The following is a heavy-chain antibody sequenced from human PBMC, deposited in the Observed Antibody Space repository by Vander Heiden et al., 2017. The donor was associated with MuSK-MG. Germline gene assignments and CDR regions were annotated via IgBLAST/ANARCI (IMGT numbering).Heavy chain of an antibody. D-gene: IGHD3-22*01. CDR2: ADPGDADT. V-gene: IGHV5-51*01. J-gene: IGHJ4*02. CDR3: ARLPRAILDSSGYLPFGGTHVDN. CDR1: GYYFTNFW. Sequence: EVQLVQSGAEVRKPGESLQISCKGSGYYFTNFWLGCVRQMPGKALEWLGSADPGDADTRYNQPFQGQVTISANKAIRTAYLQWSSLKASDTAIYYCARLPRAILDSSGYLPFGGTHVDNWGQGTPVTVSS.